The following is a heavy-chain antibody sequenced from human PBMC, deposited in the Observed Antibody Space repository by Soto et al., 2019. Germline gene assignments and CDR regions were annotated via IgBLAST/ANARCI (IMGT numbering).Heavy chain of an antibody. Sequence: PGESLKISCSASGFTFSSYAMHWVRQAPGKGLEYVSAISSNGGSTYYADSVKGRFTISRDNSKNTLYLQMSSLRAEDTAMYYCVFYYYGSGIYYSFPFDIWGQGTMVTVSS. CDR1: GFTFSSYA. CDR3: VFYYYGSGIYYSFPFDI. V-gene: IGHV3-64D*08. CDR2: ISSNGGST. D-gene: IGHD3-10*01. J-gene: IGHJ3*02.